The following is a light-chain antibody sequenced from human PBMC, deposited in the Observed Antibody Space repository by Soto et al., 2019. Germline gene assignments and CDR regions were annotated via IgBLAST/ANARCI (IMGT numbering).Light chain of an antibody. J-gene: IGKJ5*01. CDR3: QQRNTYPLT. CDR1: QGISSY. V-gene: IGKV1-9*01. Sequence: IQLTQSPSSLSASVGDRVTITCRASQGISSYLAWYQQKPGKAPKLLIYGASTLEGGVPFRFSGSGSGTDFTLIISSVQPEDFATYYCQQRNTYPLTFGQGTRLEIK. CDR2: GAS.